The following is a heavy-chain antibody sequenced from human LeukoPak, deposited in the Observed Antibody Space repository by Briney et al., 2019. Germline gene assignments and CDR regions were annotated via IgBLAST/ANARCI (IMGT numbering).Heavy chain of an antibody. D-gene: IGHD2-2*01. CDR1: GFTFSSYA. CDR3: AKASLYCSSTSCRPDWYFDL. CDR2: ISGSGGST. J-gene: IGHJ2*01. Sequence: GGSLRLSCAASGFTFSSYAMSWVRQAPGKGLEWVSAISGSGGSTYYADSVKGRFTISRDNSKNTLYLQMNSLRAKDTAVYYCAKASLYCSSTSCRPDWYFDLWGRGTLVTVSS. V-gene: IGHV3-23*01.